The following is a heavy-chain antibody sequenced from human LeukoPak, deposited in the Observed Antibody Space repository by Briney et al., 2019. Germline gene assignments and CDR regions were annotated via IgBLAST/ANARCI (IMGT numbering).Heavy chain of an antibody. CDR2: IDSGRGSST. V-gene: IGHV3-48*03. CDR3: AKEGDSYH. J-gene: IGHJ3*01. CDR1: GFTFSSDE. D-gene: IGHD5-24*01. Sequence: PGGSLILSCAASGFTFSSDEMNWVRQAPAKGLEWVSYIDSGRGSSTNYADSVKGGFTISRDNAKNSLYLQMNSLRTEDTALYYCAKEGDSYHWGQGTMVTVSS.